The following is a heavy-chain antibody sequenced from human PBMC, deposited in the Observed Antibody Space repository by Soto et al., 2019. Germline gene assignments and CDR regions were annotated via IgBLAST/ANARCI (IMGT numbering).Heavy chain of an antibody. CDR1: GDSISRGGYY. CDR3: AKDLDATVFNFDS. J-gene: IGHJ4*02. D-gene: IGHD2-2*01. Sequence: SETLSLTCTVSGDSISRGGYYWSWIRQHPGKGLEWIGYIYYTGTTYYNPSLKSRVSISVDTSNNQFSLKVSSVTAADTAVYYCAKDLDATVFNFDSWGQGTLVTVSS. V-gene: IGHV4-31*03. CDR2: IYYTGTT.